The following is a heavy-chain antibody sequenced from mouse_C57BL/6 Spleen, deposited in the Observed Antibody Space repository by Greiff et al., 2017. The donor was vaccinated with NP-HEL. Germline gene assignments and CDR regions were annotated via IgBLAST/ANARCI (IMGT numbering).Heavy chain of an antibody. V-gene: IGHV3-1*01. CDR2: ISYSGST. Sequence: EVKLVESGPGMVKPSQSLSLTCTVTGYSITSGYDWHWIRHFPGNKLEWMGYISYSGSTNYNPSLKSRISITHDTSKNHFFLKLNSVTTEDTATYYCARGILTLLRPWYFDVWGTGTTVTVSS. CDR3: ARGILTLLRPWYFDV. CDR1: GYSITSGYD. D-gene: IGHD1-2*01. J-gene: IGHJ1*03.